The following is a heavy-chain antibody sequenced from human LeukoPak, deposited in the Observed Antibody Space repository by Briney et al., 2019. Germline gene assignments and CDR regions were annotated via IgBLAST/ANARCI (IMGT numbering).Heavy chain of an antibody. CDR3: ATDSYDST. CDR1: GFTFSNAW. V-gene: IGHV3-15*07. J-gene: IGHJ5*02. CDR2: IRSNSDGGTI. Sequence: GGSLRLSCATSGFTFSNAWMNWVRQAPGKGLEWVGRIRSNSDGGTIDYAAPVKGRFTLSRDDSKTTLYLQMNSLQTEDTAVYYCATDSYDSTWGQGTLVTVSS. D-gene: IGHD3-22*01.